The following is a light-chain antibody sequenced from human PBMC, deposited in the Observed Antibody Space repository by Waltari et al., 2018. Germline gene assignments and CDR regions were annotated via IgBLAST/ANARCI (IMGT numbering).Light chain of an antibody. Sequence: DIVMTQSPDSLAVSLGERATINCKSSQSVLYSSDNKNYLTWYQQKPGKPPALLIYWASTRESGVPDRFSGSGSGTDFTLTISRLQAEDVAVYYCQQYYSFPQTFGQGTKVEIK. CDR2: WAS. CDR3: QQYYSFPQT. J-gene: IGKJ1*01. CDR1: QSVLYSSDNKNY. V-gene: IGKV4-1*01.